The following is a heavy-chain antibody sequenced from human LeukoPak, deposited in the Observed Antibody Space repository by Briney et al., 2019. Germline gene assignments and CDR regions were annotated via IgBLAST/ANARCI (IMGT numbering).Heavy chain of an antibody. J-gene: IGHJ4*02. V-gene: IGHV4-59*01. CDR3: ARVNEDYFDY. Sequence: SETLSLTCTVSGGSNSSYYWSWIRQPPGKGLEWIGYIYYSGSTNYNPSLKSRVTISVDTSKNQFSLKLSSVTAADTAVYYCARVNEDYFDYWGQGTLVTVSS. CDR1: GGSNSSYY. CDR2: IYYSGST.